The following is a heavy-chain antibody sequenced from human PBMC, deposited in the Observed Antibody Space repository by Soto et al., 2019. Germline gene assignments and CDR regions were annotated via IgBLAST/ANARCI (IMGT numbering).Heavy chain of an antibody. D-gene: IGHD4-17*01. V-gene: IGHV4-31*03. Sequence: TLSLTCTVSGGSISSGGYYWSWIRQHPGKGLEWIGYIYYSGSTYYNPSLKSRVTISVDTSKNQFSLKLSSVTAADTAVYYCATSTVTTIEDYYYYYGMDVWGQGTTVTVSS. CDR2: IYYSGST. J-gene: IGHJ6*02. CDR1: GGSISSGGYY. CDR3: ATSTVTTIEDYYYYYGMDV.